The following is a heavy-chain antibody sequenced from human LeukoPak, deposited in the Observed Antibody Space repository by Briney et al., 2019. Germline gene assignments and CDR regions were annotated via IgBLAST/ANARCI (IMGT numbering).Heavy chain of an antibody. Sequence: PGGSLRLSCEASGFTFSTYWMHWVRQTPGKGLEWVSSISSSSSYIYYADSVKGRFTISRDNAKNSLYLQMNSLRAEDTAVYYCARDSAGYCSSTSCSGIDAFDIWGQGTMVTVSS. CDR2: ISSSSSYI. D-gene: IGHD2-2*01. CDR3: ARDSAGYCSSTSCSGIDAFDI. V-gene: IGHV3-21*01. CDR1: GFTFSTYW. J-gene: IGHJ3*02.